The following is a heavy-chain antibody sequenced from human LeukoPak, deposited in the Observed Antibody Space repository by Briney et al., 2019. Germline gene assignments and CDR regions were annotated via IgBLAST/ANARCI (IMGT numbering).Heavy chain of an antibody. Sequence: PSETLSLTCTVSGGSISSSSYYWGWIRQPPGKGLEWIGNIYYSGSTYYNPSLKSRVTISVDTSKNQFSLKLSSVTAADTAVYYCARHADSGLWFGELLHLDYWGQGTLVTVSS. CDR3: ARHADSGLWFGELLHLDY. CDR2: IYYSGST. V-gene: IGHV4-39*01. CDR1: GGSISSSSYY. D-gene: IGHD3-10*01. J-gene: IGHJ4*02.